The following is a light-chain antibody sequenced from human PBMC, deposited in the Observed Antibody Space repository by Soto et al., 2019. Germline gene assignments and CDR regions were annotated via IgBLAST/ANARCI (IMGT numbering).Light chain of an antibody. Sequence: QSALTQPASVSGSPGQSITISCTGTSSDVGDYNYVSWFQHHPGKAPKLMIYGVSHRPSGVSDRFSGSKFGNTASLTISGLQAEDEADYYCCPYTYSTTGVLFGGGTKLTVL. J-gene: IGLJ3*02. V-gene: IGLV2-14*01. CDR2: GVS. CDR3: CPYTYSTTGVL. CDR1: SSDVGDYNY.